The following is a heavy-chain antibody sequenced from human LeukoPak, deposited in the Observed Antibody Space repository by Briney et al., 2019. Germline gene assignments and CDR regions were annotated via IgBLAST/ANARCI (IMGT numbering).Heavy chain of an antibody. CDR1: GFTFSNAW. V-gene: IGHV3-15*07. Sequence: GGPLRLSCAASGFTFSNAWMNWVRQAPGKGLEWVGRIKSKTDGGTTDYAAPVKGRFTISRDDSKNTLYLQMNSLKTEDTAVYYCTTEYYYDSSGYLDFDYWGQGTLVTVSS. CDR3: TTEYYYDSSGYLDFDY. D-gene: IGHD3-22*01. CDR2: IKSKTDGGTT. J-gene: IGHJ4*02.